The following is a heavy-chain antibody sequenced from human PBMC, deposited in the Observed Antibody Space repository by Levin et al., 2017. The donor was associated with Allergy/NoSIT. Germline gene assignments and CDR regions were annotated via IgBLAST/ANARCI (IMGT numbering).Heavy chain of an antibody. Sequence: GGSLRLSCTSSELTLTNAWMTWVRQAPGKGLEWLGRLKSKTAGGTTDYAAPVKGRFTISRDHSKNTVYLQMNSLKTEDTAVYYCATGPASTSYFDYWGQGTLVTVSS. CDR1: ELTLTNAW. CDR2: LKSKTAGGTT. V-gene: IGHV3-15*01. CDR3: ATGPASTSYFDY. J-gene: IGHJ4*02. D-gene: IGHD2/OR15-2a*01.